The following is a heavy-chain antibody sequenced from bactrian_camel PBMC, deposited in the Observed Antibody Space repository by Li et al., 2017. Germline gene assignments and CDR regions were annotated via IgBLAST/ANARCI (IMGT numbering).Heavy chain of an antibody. CDR3: AARSGTVCYYSDSPWWTETFNY. CDR2: LFTGGIT. V-gene: IGHV3S53*01. D-gene: IGHD4*01. Sequence: HVQLVESGGGSVQTGGSLRLSCAASEFIHVSECMARFRQAPGKEREGVASLFTGGITYYSDSVKGRFTISQGNATNTVDLQMNGLKPEDTAMYYCAARSGTVCYYSDSPWWTETFNYWGQGTQVTVS. CDR1: EFIHVSEC. J-gene: IGHJ4*01.